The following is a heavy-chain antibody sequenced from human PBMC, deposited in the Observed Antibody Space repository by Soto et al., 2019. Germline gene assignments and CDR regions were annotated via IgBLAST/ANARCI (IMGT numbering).Heavy chain of an antibody. V-gene: IGHV4-34*01. D-gene: IGHD2-2*01. CDR2: INHSGST. CDR1: GGSFSGYY. Sequence: PSETLSLTCAVYGGSFSGYYWSWIRQPPGKGLEWIGEINHSGSTNYNPSLKSRVTISVDTSKNQFSLKLSSVTAADTAVYYCTNGKVYCSSTSCSHSFYYFDYWGQGTLVTVSS. J-gene: IGHJ4*02. CDR3: TNGKVYCSSTSCSHSFYYFDY.